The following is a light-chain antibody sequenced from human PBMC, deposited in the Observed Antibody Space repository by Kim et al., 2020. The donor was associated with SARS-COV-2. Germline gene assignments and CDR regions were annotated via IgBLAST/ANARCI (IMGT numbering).Light chain of an antibody. CDR1: TSNIGSNY. CDR3: AAWDDSLSALV. Sequence: QSVLTQPPSASGTPGQSVTISCSGSTSNIGSNYVYWYQQLPGTAPKLLIQRNNQRPSGVPDRFSGSKSGTSASLAISGLRSEHEADYYCAAWDDSLSALVFGGGTKLTVL. V-gene: IGLV1-47*01. J-gene: IGLJ2*01. CDR2: RNN.